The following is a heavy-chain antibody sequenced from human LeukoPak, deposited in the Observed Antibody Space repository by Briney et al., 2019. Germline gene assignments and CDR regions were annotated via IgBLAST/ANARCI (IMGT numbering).Heavy chain of an antibody. V-gene: IGHV3-23*01. J-gene: IGHJ4*02. CDR1: GFTFSSCA. Sequence: GGSLRLSCAASGFTFSSCAMNWVRQAPGTGLEWVSSISGSGDNTYYADSVKGRFTISRDNSKNTVYLEVISLTDEDTAVYYCAKDDAWLRYGEWSQGTLVTVSS. D-gene: IGHD3-10*01. CDR2: ISGSGDNT. CDR3: AKDDAWLRYGE.